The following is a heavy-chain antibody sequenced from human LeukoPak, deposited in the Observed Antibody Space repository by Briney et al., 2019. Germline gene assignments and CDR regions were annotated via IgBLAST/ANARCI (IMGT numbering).Heavy chain of an antibody. V-gene: IGHV3-74*01. CDR2: INSDGSST. CDR1: GFTFSSYW. D-gene: IGHD3-10*01. CDR3: AKDMSPMVRGVNLDY. J-gene: IGHJ4*02. Sequence: PGGSLRLSCAASGFTFSSYWMHWVRHAPGKGLVWVSRINSDGSSTSYADSVKGRFTISRDNAKNSLYLQMNSLRAEDTALYYCAKDMSPMVRGVNLDYWGQGTLVTVSS.